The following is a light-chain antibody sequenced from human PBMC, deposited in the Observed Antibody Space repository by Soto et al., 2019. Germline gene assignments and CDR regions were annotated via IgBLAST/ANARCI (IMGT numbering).Light chain of an antibody. CDR1: SSDVGGYHY. CDR2: EDE. CDR3: LSYGGSNNYV. V-gene: IGLV2-8*01. Sequence: QSALTQPPSASESPGQSVTISCTGTSSDVGGYHYVSWYQHHPGRAPKLLIYEDEKRPPGVPGRFSGSKSGNTASLTVSGLQADDEADYYCLSYGGSNNYVFGTGTKLTVL. J-gene: IGLJ1*01.